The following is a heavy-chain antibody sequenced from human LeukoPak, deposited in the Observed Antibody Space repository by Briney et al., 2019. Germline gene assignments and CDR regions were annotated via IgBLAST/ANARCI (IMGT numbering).Heavy chain of an antibody. Sequence: GGSLRLSCAASGFTFSSYGMHWVRQAPGKGLEWVAVISYDGSNKYYADSVKGRFTISRDNSKNTLYLQMNSLRAEDTAVYYCAKEPQWELLRGVFDYWGQGTLVTVSS. CDR2: ISYDGSNK. CDR3: AKEPQWELLRGVFDY. V-gene: IGHV3-30*18. J-gene: IGHJ4*02. D-gene: IGHD1-26*01. CDR1: GFTFSSYG.